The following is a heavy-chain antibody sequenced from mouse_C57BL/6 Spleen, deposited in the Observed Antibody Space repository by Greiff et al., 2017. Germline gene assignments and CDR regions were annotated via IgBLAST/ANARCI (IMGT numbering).Heavy chain of an antibody. CDR2: IYPGDGDT. Sequence: VMLVESGAELVKPGASVKISCKASGYAFSSYWMNWVKQRPGKGLEWIGQIYPGDGDTNYNGKFKGKATLTADKSSSTAYMQLSSLTSEDSAVYFCARSPSYYGSSYGYFDYWGQGTTLTVSS. CDR1: GYAFSSYW. V-gene: IGHV1-80*01. D-gene: IGHD1-1*01. J-gene: IGHJ2*01. CDR3: ARSPSYYGSSYGYFDY.